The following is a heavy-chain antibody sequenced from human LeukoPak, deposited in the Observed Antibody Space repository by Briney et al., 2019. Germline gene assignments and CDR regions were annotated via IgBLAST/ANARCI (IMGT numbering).Heavy chain of an antibody. J-gene: IGHJ5*02. D-gene: IGHD3-10*01. CDR2: INPNSCGT. CDR3: ARVLFAGFDP. V-gene: IGHV1-2*04. Sequence: ASVTVSCKASGYTFTGYYMHWVRQAPGQGLEWMGWINPNSCGTNYAQKFQGWVTLTRDTSIRTAYMELSRLRTAGTSVYYRARVLFAGFDPWGQGTLVTVSS. CDR1: GYTFTGYY.